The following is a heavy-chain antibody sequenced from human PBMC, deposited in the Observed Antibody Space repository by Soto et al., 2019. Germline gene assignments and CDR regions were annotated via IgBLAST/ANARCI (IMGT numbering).Heavy chain of an antibody. V-gene: IGHV1-18*01. J-gene: IGHJ6*02. CDR1: GYSFHTYA. CDR2: ISGYNGNT. CDR3: AREYGMDV. Sequence: QVQLVQSGAEVKKPGASVNVSCKASGYSFHTYAISWVRQAPGQGLEWVGWISGYNGNTNYAQKFQGRVTLTTDTSTKTAFMELRSLTGDDTAVSSCAREYGMDVWGQGTTVTVSS.